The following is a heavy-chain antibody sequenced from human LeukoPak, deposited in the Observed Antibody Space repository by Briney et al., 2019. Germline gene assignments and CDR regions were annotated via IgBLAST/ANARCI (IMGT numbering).Heavy chain of an antibody. J-gene: IGHJ3*02. V-gene: IGHV1-18*01. CDR3: ARVQSSSWGYAFDI. CDR1: GYTFTSYG. D-gene: IGHD6-13*01. CDR2: ISAYNGNT. Sequence: ATVKVSCKASGYTFTSYGISWVRQAPGQGLEWRGWISAYNGNTNYAQKFQGRVTMTTDTSTSTVYMELRSLRSDDTAVYYCARVQSSSWGYAFDIWGQGTMVTVSS.